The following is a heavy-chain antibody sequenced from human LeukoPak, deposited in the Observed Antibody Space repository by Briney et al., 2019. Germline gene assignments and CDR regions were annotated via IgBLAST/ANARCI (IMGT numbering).Heavy chain of an antibody. J-gene: IGHJ5*02. D-gene: IGHD3-10*01. CDR3: AKDLHYGSGSP. V-gene: IGHV3-23*01. CDR2: ISGSGGST. Sequence: GGSLRLSCAASGVSFSSYAMSWARQAPGKGLEWVSAISGSGGSTYYADSVKGRFTISRDNSKNTLYLQMNSLRAEDTAVYYCAKDLHYGSGSPWGQGTLVTVSS. CDR1: GVSFSSYA.